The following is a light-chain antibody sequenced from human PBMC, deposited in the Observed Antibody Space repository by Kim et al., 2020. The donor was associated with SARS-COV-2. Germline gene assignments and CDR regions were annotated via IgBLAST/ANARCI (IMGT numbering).Light chain of an antibody. CDR1: QGIATY. CDR3: HQLSSHPFT. J-gene: IGKJ4*01. V-gene: IGKV1-9*01. Sequence: ASTGNRVPITCRASQGIATYLAWYQQRPGRAPNLLIYAASTLQSGIPSRFTASGSGTEFALTISSLQPDDFATYYCHQLSSHPFTFGGGTKVDIK. CDR2: AAS.